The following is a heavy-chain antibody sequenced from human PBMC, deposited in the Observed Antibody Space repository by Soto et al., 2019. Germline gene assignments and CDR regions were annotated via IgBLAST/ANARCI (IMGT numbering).Heavy chain of an antibody. J-gene: IGHJ6*02. Sequence: QVQLVESGGGVVQPGTSLRLSCAASEFSFSNYAIHWVRQAPGKGLEWVSSISYDGNYKYYADSVKGRFTISRDNSKNTLYLQMNSLRTEDTAVYYCARGRVMGGIDLNLYVMDVWGQATTVTVSS. D-gene: IGHD5-12*01. V-gene: IGHV3-30-3*01. CDR1: EFSFSNYA. CDR2: ISYDGNYK. CDR3: ARGRVMGGIDLNLYVMDV.